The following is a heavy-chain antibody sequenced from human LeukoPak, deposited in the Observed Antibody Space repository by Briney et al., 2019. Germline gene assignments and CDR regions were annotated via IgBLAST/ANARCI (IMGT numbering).Heavy chain of an antibody. Sequence: GASVKVSCKASGYTFTSYGISWVRQAPGQGLEWMGWISAGNGNTKYSRKFQGRVTITRDTSASTAYMELSSLRSEDTAIYYCARSNTAAADWFDPWGQGTLVTVSS. CDR1: GYTFTSYG. V-gene: IGHV1-18*01. D-gene: IGHD6-13*01. CDR2: ISAGNGNT. J-gene: IGHJ5*02. CDR3: ARSNTAAADWFDP.